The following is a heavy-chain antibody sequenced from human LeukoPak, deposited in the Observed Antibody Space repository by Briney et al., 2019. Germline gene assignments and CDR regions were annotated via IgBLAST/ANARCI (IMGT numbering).Heavy chain of an antibody. CDR1: GGSISSYY. CDR2: IYYSGST. Sequence: PSETLSLTCTVSGGSISSYYWSWIRQPPGKGLEWIGYIYYSGSTNYNPSLKSRVTISVDTSKNQFSLKLSSVTAADTAVYYCARGANYDFWSGYYWVLDYWGQGTLVTVSS. CDR3: ARGANYDFWSGYYWVLDY. V-gene: IGHV4-59*12. D-gene: IGHD3-3*01. J-gene: IGHJ4*02.